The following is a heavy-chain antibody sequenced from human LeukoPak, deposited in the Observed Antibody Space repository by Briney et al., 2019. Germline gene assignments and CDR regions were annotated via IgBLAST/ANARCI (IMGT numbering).Heavy chain of an antibody. D-gene: IGHD3-22*01. CDR1: GYSISSGYY. V-gene: IGHV4-38-2*01. CDR2: IYHSGST. J-gene: IGHJ4*02. Sequence: SETLSLTCAVSGYSISSGYYRGWIRQPPGKGLEWIGSIYHSGSTYYNPSLKSRVTISVDTSKNQFSLKLSSVTAADTAVYYCARLRRGDIVAGWYHYDSSGSGTYYFDYWGQGTLVTVSS. CDR3: ARLRRGDIVAGWYHYDSSGSGTYYFDY.